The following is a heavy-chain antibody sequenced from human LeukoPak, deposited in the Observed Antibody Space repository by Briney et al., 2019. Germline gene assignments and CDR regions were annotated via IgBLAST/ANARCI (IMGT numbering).Heavy chain of an antibody. D-gene: IGHD1-26*01. CDR1: GFTFSNYG. J-gene: IGHJ4*02. CDR3: ARGTGDSGSFDY. Sequence: PGRSLRLSCAASGFTFSNYGMHWVRQAPGKGLEWVAVIWYDGSNKYYADSVKGRFTISRDNSKNTLYLQMNSLRAEDTAVYYCARGTGDSGSFDYWGQGTLVTVSS. V-gene: IGHV3-33*01. CDR2: IWYDGSNK.